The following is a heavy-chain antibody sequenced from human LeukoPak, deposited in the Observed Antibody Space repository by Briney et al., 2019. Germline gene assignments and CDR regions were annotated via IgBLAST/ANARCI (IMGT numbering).Heavy chain of an antibody. Sequence: ASVKVSCKASGYTFTGYYMHWVRQAPGQGLEWMGWINPNSGGTNYAQKFQGRVTMTRDTSISTAYMELSRLRSDDTAVYFCARWNENYRAFDHWGQGTRVTVSS. V-gene: IGHV1-2*02. CDR3: ARWNENYRAFDH. CDR2: INPNSGGT. D-gene: IGHD1-1*01. CDR1: GYTFTGYY. J-gene: IGHJ4*02.